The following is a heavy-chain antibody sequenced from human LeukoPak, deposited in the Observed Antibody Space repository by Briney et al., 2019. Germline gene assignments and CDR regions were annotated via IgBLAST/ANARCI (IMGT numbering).Heavy chain of an antibody. CDR1: GGSFSGYY. CDR3: ARGLRYCSGGSCGRWFDP. Sequence: PSETLSLTCAVYGGSFSGYYWSWIRQPPGKGLEWIGEINHSGSTNYNPSLKSRVTISVDTSKNQFSLKLSSVTAADTAVYYCARGLRYCSGGSCGRWFDPWGQGTLVTVSS. V-gene: IGHV4-34*01. D-gene: IGHD2-15*01. J-gene: IGHJ5*02. CDR2: INHSGST.